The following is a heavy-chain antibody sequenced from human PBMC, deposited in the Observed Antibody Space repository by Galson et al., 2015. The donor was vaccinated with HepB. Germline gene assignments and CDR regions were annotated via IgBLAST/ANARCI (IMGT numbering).Heavy chain of an antibody. J-gene: IGHJ3*02. CDR3: ARVAYCSGGSCYSWRDDAFDI. CDR1: GFTFSSYW. Sequence: SLRLSCAASGFTFSSYWMSWVRQAPGKGLEWVANIKQDGSEKYYVDSVKGRFTISRDNAKNSLYLQMNSLRAEDTAVYYCARVAYCSGGSCYSWRDDAFDIWGQGTMVTVSS. V-gene: IGHV3-7*01. D-gene: IGHD2-15*01. CDR2: IKQDGSEK.